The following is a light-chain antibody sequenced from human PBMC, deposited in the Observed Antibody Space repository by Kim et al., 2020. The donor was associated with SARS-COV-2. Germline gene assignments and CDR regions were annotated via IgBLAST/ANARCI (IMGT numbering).Light chain of an antibody. CDR3: QQYNSYPT. V-gene: IGKV1-5*01. CDR2: DAS. Sequence: SASVGDRVTSTCRASQSISSWLAWYQQKPGRAPKLLIYDASSLESGVPSRFSGSGSGTEFTLTISSLQPDDFATYYCQQYNSYPTFGQGTRLEIK. CDR1: QSISSW. J-gene: IGKJ5*01.